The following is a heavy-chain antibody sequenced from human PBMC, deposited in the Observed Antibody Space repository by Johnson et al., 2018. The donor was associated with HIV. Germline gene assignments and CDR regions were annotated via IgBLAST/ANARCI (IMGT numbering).Heavy chain of an antibody. D-gene: IGHD3-16*01. V-gene: IGHV3-7*03. CDR3: AKEDQPLLWGSTFDI. CDR1: GFTFSSYW. CDR2: IKQDGSEK. J-gene: IGHJ3*02. Sequence: VQLVESGGGLVQPGGSLRLSCAASGFTFSSYWMSWVRQAPGKGLEWVAYIKQDGSEKYYVDSVKGRFTISRDNAKNSLYLQMNSLRAEDTAVYYCAKEDQPLLWGSTFDIWGQGTMVTVSS.